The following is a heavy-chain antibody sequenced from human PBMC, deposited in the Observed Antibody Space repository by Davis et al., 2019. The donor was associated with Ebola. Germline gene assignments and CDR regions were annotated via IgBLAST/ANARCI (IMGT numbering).Heavy chain of an antibody. Sequence: PSETLSLTCTVSGGSISNSDYYWGWIRQPPGKGLEWIGSIYYSGSTYYNPSLKSRVTISVDPSKNQFSLKLSSVTAADTAVYYCARTYDILTGYMDVWGQGTTVTVSS. V-gene: IGHV4-39*01. CDR2: IYYSGST. D-gene: IGHD3-9*01. J-gene: IGHJ6*02. CDR1: GGSISNSDYY. CDR3: ARTYDILTGYMDV.